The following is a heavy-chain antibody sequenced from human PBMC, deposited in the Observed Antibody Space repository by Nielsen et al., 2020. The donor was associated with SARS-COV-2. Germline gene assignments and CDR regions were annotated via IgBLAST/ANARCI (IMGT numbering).Heavy chain of an antibody. J-gene: IGHJ5*02. CDR3: ARDKSPYDFWSGYLGFDP. V-gene: IGHV3-48*04. CDR2: ISSSSSTI. CDR1: GFTFSSYS. Sequence: GESLKISCAASGFTFSSYSMNWVRQAPGKGLEWVSYISSSSSTIYYADSVKGRFTISRDNAKNSLYLQINSLRAEDTALYHCARDKSPYDFWSGYLGFDPWGQGTLVTVSS. D-gene: IGHD3-3*01.